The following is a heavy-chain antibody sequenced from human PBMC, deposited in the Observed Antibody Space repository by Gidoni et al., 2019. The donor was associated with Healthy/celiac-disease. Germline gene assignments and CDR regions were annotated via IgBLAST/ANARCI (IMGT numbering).Heavy chain of an antibody. CDR3: TTDLGLHLGELSFGGSYFDY. Sequence: EVQLVESGGGLVKPGGSLRLSCAASGFPFSTPWMRWVRQAPGKGLEWVGRIKSKTDGGTTDYAAPVKGRFTISRDDSKNTLYLQMNSLKTEDTAVYYCTTDLGLHLGELSFGGSYFDYWGQGTLVTVSS. CDR1: GFPFSTPW. D-gene: IGHD3-16*02. CDR2: IKSKTDGGTT. J-gene: IGHJ4*02. V-gene: IGHV3-15*01.